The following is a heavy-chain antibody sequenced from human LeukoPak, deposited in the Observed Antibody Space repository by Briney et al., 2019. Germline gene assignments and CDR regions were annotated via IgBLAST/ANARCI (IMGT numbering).Heavy chain of an antibody. CDR2: ISSDGRDK. CDR1: EFSFSTYA. CDR3: AKDLRRIAAYYFDY. J-gene: IGHJ4*02. Sequence: PGRSLRPSCAASEFSFSTYAMHWVRQAPGKGLEWVAVISSDGRDKHHAGSVQGRFTISRDISKNTLYLQMNSLRTEDTAVYYCAKDLRRIAAYYFDYWGQGALVTVSS. V-gene: IGHV3-30*18. D-gene: IGHD6-25*01.